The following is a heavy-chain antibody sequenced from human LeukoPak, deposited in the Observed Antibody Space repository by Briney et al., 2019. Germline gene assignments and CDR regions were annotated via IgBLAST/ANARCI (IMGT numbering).Heavy chain of an antibody. D-gene: IGHD3-9*01. CDR2: ISSSSSYI. V-gene: IGHV3-21*01. CDR1: GFTFSSYS. Sequence: GGSLRLSCAASGFTFSSYSMNWVRQAPGKGLEWVSSISSSSSYIYYADSVKGRFTISRDDAKNSLYLQMNSLRAEDTAVYYCARGGYDILTGRLNWFDPWGQGTLVTVSS. CDR3: ARGGYDILTGRLNWFDP. J-gene: IGHJ5*02.